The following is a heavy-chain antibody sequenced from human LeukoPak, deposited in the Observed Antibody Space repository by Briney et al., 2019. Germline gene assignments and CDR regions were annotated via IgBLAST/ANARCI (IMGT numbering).Heavy chain of an antibody. J-gene: IGHJ4*02. Sequence: GGSLRLSCVASGFTFSSYWMGWVRQAPGKGLEWLANIKQDGSDKYYVDSVKGRFTISRDNAKNSLYLQMNSLRAEDTAVYYCAWPAIAGDFDYWGQGTLVTVSS. CDR1: GFTFSSYW. D-gene: IGHD6-13*01. CDR3: AWPAIAGDFDY. V-gene: IGHV3-7*04. CDR2: IKQDGSDK.